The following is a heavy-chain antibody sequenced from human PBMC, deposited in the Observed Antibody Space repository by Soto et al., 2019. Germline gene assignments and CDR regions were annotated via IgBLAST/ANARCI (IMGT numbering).Heavy chain of an antibody. J-gene: IGHJ5*02. Sequence: QITLKESGPTLVKPTQTLTLTCTFSGFSLNSTGVGVGWIRQPPGKALEWLALISWNNNKLYSPSLRTRLSITKDTSKNQAVLTVTNMDPEDTGTYYCAHRRLVRGSNWFDPWGQGTLVIVSS. V-gene: IGHV2-5*01. CDR3: AHRRLVRGSNWFDP. CDR2: ISWNNNK. CDR1: GFSLNSTGVG. D-gene: IGHD3-10*01.